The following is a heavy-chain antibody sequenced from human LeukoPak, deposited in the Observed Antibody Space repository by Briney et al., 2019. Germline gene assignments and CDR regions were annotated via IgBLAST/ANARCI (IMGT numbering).Heavy chain of an antibody. CDR3: ARVGGSYEPLGY. CDR1: GYSISSGYY. D-gene: IGHD1-26*01. J-gene: IGHJ4*02. CDR2: IYHSGST. V-gene: IGHV4-38-2*01. Sequence: SETLSLPCAVSGYSISSGYYWGWIRQPPGKGLEWIGNIYHSGSTYYNPSLQSRVTISVDTSKNQFSLKLSSVTAADTAVYYCARVGGSYEPLGYWGQGTPVTVSS.